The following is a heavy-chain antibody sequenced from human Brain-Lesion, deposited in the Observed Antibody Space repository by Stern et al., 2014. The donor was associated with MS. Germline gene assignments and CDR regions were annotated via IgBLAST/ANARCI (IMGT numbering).Heavy chain of an antibody. CDR1: GYTLTELS. J-gene: IGHJ4*02. V-gene: IGHV1-24*01. CDR3: ATLSPGAGGNYYRHFDY. CDR2: FDPEDGET. Sequence: QLVQSGAEVKKPGASVKVSCKVSGYTLTELSMHWVRQAPRKGLAWLGGFDPEDGETIYAQKFQGRVTMTEDTSTDTAYMELSSLRSEDTAVYYCATLSPGAGGNYYRHFDYWGQGTLVTVSS. D-gene: IGHD1-26*01.